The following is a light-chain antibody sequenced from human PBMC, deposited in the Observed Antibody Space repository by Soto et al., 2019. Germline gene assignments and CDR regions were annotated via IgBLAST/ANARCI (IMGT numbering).Light chain of an antibody. J-gene: IGKJ5*01. Sequence: IVLARSPGTLSFFPGERATLSFKTSQSRGSNFLAWYQHKPGQAPRLLIYDTSSRASGIPDRFSGSGSGTDFTLTISRLETEDFAVFYCQQYGTSEIIFGQGTRLEIK. V-gene: IGKV3-20*01. CDR3: QQYGTSEII. CDR2: DTS. CDR1: QSRGSNF.